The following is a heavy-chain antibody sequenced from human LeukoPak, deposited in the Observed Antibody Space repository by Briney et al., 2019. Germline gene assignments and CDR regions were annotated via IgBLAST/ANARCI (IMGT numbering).Heavy chain of an antibody. Sequence: GGSLRLSCAASGFTFSSYGMHWVRQAPGKGLEWVAFIRYDGSNKYYADSVKGRFTISRDNSKNTLYLQMNSLRAEDTAVYYCARAEDDSGTYSVGYFDFWGQGTLVTVSS. V-gene: IGHV3-30*02. CDR1: GFTFSSYG. D-gene: IGHD3-10*01. CDR3: ARAEDDSGTYSVGYFDF. J-gene: IGHJ4*02. CDR2: IRYDGSNK.